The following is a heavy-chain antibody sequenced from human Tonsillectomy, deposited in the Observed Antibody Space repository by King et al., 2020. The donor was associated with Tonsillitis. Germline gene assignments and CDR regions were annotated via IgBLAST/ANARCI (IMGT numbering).Heavy chain of an antibody. CDR1: GGSFSGYY. Sequence: VQLQQWGAGLLKPSETLSLTCAVYGGSFSGYYWSWIRQPPEEGLEWIGEINHSGSTNYNPSLKSRVTISADTSKNQFSLKLSSVTAADTAVYYCARAILGAWVHLIDAFDIWGQGTRVTVSS. J-gene: IGHJ3*02. V-gene: IGHV4-34*01. CDR2: INHSGST. CDR3: ARAILGAWVHLIDAFDI. D-gene: IGHD3-3*02.